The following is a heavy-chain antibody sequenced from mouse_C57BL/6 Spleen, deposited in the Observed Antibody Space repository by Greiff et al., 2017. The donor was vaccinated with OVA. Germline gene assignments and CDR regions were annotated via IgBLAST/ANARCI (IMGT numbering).Heavy chain of an antibody. D-gene: IGHD1-1*01. CDR1: GFTFSNYW. V-gene: IGHV6-3*01. CDR2: IRLKSDNYAT. Sequence: EVKVEESGGGLVQPGGSMKLSCVASGFTFSNYWMNWVRQSPEKGLEWVAQIRLKSDNYATHYAESVKGRFTISRDDSKSSVYLQMNNLRAEETGMYYCTGRYGSSPFDYWGQGTTLTVSA. CDR3: TGRYGSSPFDY. J-gene: IGHJ2*01.